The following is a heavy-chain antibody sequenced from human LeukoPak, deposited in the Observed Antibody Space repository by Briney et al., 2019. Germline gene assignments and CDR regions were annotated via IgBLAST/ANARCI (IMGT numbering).Heavy chain of an antibody. CDR2: INTDGSDI. D-gene: IGHD2-21*02. Sequence: GGSLRLPCAASGFTFISYGMQWVRQAPGKGLVWVSRINTDGSDISYADSVKGRFTVSRDNAKNTLYLQMNSLRADDTAVYYCARELPREVTLDYWGQGTLVTVSS. V-gene: IGHV3-74*01. CDR1: GFTFISYG. J-gene: IGHJ4*01. CDR3: ARELPREVTLDY.